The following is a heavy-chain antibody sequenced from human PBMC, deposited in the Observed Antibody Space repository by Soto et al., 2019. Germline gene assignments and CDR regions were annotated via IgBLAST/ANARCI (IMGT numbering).Heavy chain of an antibody. D-gene: IGHD6-13*01. CDR2: ISYDGSNK. CDR3: ARDRAAAGTGDYYYYYGMDV. CDR1: GFTFSSYA. J-gene: IGHJ6*02. V-gene: IGHV3-30-3*01. Sequence: GGSLRLSCAASGFTFSSYAMHWVRQAPGKGLEWVAVISYDGSNKYYADSVKGRFTISRDNSKNTLYLQMNSLRAEDTAVYYCARDRAAAGTGDYYYYYGMDVWGQGTTVTVSS.